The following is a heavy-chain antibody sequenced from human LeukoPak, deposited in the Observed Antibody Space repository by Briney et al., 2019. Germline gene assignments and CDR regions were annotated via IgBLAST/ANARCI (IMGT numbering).Heavy chain of an antibody. Sequence: GASVRVSCKASGGTFSSYAISWVRQATGQGLEWMGWMNPNSGNTGYAQKFQGRVTMTRNTSISTAYMELSSLRSEDTAVYYCARGGDDGLDYWGQGTLVTVSS. J-gene: IGHJ4*02. CDR2: MNPNSGNT. CDR1: GGTFSSYA. D-gene: IGHD2-21*01. V-gene: IGHV1-8*02. CDR3: ARGGDDGLDY.